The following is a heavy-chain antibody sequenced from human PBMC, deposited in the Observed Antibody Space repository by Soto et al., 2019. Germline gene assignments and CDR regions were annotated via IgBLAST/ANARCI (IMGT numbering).Heavy chain of an antibody. J-gene: IGHJ4*02. Sequence: PGGSLRLSCAASGFTFSNYGMHWVRQAPGKGLEWVAVISYDGSHKYYADSVKGRFTISRDNSKNTLYLQMNSLRAEATAVYYCAKELGYCSSTSCPYYFDYWGQGTLVTVS. D-gene: IGHD2-2*01. CDR1: GFTFSNYG. CDR3: AKELGYCSSTSCPYYFDY. V-gene: IGHV3-30*18. CDR2: ISYDGSHK.